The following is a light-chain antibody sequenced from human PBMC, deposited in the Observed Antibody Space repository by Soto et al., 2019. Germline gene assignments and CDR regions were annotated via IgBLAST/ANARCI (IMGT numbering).Light chain of an antibody. V-gene: IGKV3-20*01. CDR3: QQYCTSLWT. CDR1: QSVSSSY. J-gene: IGKJ1*01. Sequence: EIVLTQSPGTLSLSPGERATLSCRASQSVSSSYLAWYQQKPGQAPRLLVYGASSRAAGIPDRFSGSGSGTDFNLTISRLEPEDLAAYYCQQYCTSLWTFGQGTKVEVK. CDR2: GAS.